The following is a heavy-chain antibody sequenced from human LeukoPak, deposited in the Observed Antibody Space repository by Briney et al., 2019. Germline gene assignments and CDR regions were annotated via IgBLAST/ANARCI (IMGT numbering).Heavy chain of an antibody. CDR1: GYTFTSYA. CDR2: INAGNGNT. D-gene: IGHD2-15*01. V-gene: IGHV1-3*01. J-gene: IGHJ4*02. Sequence: EASVKVSCKASGYTFTSYAMHWVRQAPGQRLEWMGWINAGNGNTKYSQKFQGRVTITRDTSASTAYMELSSLRSEDTAVYYCARGALKYCSGGSCYVYWGQGTLVTVSS. CDR3: ARGALKYCSGGSCYVY.